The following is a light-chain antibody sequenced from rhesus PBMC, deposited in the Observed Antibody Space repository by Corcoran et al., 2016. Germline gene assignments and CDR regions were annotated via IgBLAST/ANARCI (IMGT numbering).Light chain of an antibody. V-gene: IGKV1-74*01. J-gene: IGKJ4*01. CDR2: KAS. Sequence: DIQMTQSPSSLSASVGDRVTITCRASENVNNYLHWYQQKPGKAPKLLIYKASTLQSGVPSRFSGSGSGTEFPLTISSLQPEDFATYYCQHSYGTPLTFGGGTKVELK. CDR3: QHSYGTPLT. CDR1: ENVNNY.